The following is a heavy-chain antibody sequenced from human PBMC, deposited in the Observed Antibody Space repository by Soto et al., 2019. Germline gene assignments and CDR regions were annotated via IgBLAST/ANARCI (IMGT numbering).Heavy chain of an antibody. D-gene: IGHD3-10*01. V-gene: IGHV3-23*01. CDR1: GFTFSSYA. J-gene: IGHJ5*02. Sequence: GGSLRLSCAASGFTFSSYAMSWVRQAPGKGLEWVSAISGSGDSTYYADSVKGRFTISRDNSKNTLYLQMKSLRAEDTAVYYCAKRGSGGWFDPWGQGTLVTVSS. CDR3: AKRGSGGWFDP. CDR2: ISGSGDST.